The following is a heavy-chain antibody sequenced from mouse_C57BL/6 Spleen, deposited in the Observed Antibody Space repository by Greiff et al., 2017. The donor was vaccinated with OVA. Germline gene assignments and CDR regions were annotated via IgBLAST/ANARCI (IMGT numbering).Heavy chain of an antibody. CDR3: ARSGGAVVSPHWYFDV. V-gene: IGHV1-78*01. CDR1: GYTFTDHT. J-gene: IGHJ1*03. Sequence: VQLQQSDAELVKPGASVKISCKVSGYTFTDHTIHWMKQRPEQGLEWIGYIYPRDGSSRYNEKFKGKATLTADKSSSTDYMQLNSLTSEDSAVYFCARSGGAVVSPHWYFDVWGTGTTVTVSS. D-gene: IGHD1-1*01. CDR2: IYPRDGSS.